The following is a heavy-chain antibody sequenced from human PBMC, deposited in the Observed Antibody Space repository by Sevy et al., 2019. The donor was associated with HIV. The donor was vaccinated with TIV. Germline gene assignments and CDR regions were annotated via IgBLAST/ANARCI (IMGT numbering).Heavy chain of an antibody. V-gene: IGHV3-23*01. CDR2: ISGSGGST. Sequence: GGSLRLSCAASGFTFSSYAMSWVRQAPGKGLEWVSAISGSGGSTYYADSVKGRFTISRDNSKNTLYLQMNSLRAEDTAVYYCANYFQGGQQPGVRRYYYYYGMDVWGQGTTVTVSS. J-gene: IGHJ6*02. CDR1: GFTFSSYA. D-gene: IGHD6-13*01. CDR3: ANYFQGGQQPGVRRYYYYYGMDV.